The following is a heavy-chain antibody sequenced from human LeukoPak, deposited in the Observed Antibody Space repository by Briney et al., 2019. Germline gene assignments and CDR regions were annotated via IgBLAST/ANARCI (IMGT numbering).Heavy chain of an antibody. V-gene: IGHV1-18*01. CDR2: INANDGNT. CDR1: GYSFMNSG. CDR3: ARDRRDVYNTYTPFDH. J-gene: IGHJ4*02. Sequence: VASVKVSCKTSGYSFMNSGISWVRQAPGQGLEWMGWINANDGNTNFAQKFQGRVTLTTDTSTGTAYMELRSLRSDDTAMYFCARDRRDVYNTYTPFDHWGQGTLVTVSS. D-gene: IGHD5-24*01.